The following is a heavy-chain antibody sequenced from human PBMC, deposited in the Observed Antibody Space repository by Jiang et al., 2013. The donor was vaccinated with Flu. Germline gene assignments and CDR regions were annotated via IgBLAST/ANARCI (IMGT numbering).Heavy chain of an antibody. CDR3: VRPNSEYNYVLDY. V-gene: IGHV4-39*01. CDR2: IYYTGTT. J-gene: IGHJ4*02. D-gene: IGHD5-18*01. Sequence: GSGLVKPSETLSLTCTVSGGSISSSSYYWGWIRQPPGKGLEWIANIYYTGTTYYSPSLKSRVTISVDSSKSQFSLKLTSVTAADTAVYYCVRPNSEYNYVLDYWGQGTLVTVSS. CDR1: GGSISSSSYY.